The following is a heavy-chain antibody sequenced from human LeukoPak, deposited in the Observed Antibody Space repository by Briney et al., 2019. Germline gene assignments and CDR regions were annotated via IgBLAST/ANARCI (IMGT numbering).Heavy chain of an antibody. CDR1: GGTFSSYA. Sequence: SVKVSCKASGGTFSSYAISWVRQAPGQGLEWMGGIIPIFGTANYAQKSQGRVTITADESTSTAYMELSSLRSEDTAVYYCASTEDSSGSMGYYYYYMDVWGKGTTVTVSS. V-gene: IGHV1-69*01. CDR3: ASTEDSSGSMGYYYYYMDV. CDR2: IIPIFGTA. J-gene: IGHJ6*03. D-gene: IGHD3-22*01.